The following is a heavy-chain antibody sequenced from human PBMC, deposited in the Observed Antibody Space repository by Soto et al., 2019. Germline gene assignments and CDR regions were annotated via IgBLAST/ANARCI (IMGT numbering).Heavy chain of an antibody. CDR1: GGSFSGYY. CDR2: INRSGST. CDR3: ARERGIDCTNGICYDAHASGYEGDFDY. D-gene: IGHD2-8*01. J-gene: IGHJ4*02. Sequence: QVQLQQWGAGLLKPSETLSLTCAVYGGSFSGYYWSWIRQPPGKGLEWIGEINRSGSTNYNPSLKGRVTISVDTSKNQFSLNLSSVTAADTAVYYCARERGIDCTNGICYDAHASGYEGDFDYWGQGTLVTVSS. V-gene: IGHV4-34*01.